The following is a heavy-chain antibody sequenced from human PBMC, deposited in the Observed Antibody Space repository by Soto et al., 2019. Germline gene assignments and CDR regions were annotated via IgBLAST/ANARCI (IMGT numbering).Heavy chain of an antibody. CDR2: ISSNGGST. V-gene: IGHV3-64D*06. D-gene: IGHD2-2*01. CDR3: VKGCSSTSCYDVGHYGMDV. Sequence: PGGSLRLSCSASGFTFSSYDMSWVRQAPGKGLEYVSVISSNGGSTYYADSVKDRFTISRDNSKNTLFLQMSSLRAEDTAVYYCVKGCSSTSCYDVGHYGMDVWGQGTTVTVSS. CDR1: GFTFSSYD. J-gene: IGHJ6*02.